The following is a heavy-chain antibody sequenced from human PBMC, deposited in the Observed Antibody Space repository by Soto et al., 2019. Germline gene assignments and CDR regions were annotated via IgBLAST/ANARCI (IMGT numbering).Heavy chain of an antibody. CDR3: ATSEMATSLYYFDY. CDR2: FDPEDGET. Sequence: GASVKVSCKVSGYTLTELSMHWVRQAPGKGLEWMGGFDPEDGETIYAQKFQGRVTMTEDTSTDTAYMELSSLRSEDTAVYYCATSEMATSLYYFDYWGQGTLVTVSS. V-gene: IGHV1-24*01. CDR1: GYTLTELS. J-gene: IGHJ4*02. D-gene: IGHD5-12*01.